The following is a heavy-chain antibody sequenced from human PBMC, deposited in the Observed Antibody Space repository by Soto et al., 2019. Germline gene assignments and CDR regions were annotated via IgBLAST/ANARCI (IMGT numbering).Heavy chain of an antibody. CDR2: INPNSGDT. Sequence: QVQLMQSGAEVKKPGASVKVSCKASEYTFTGYFMHWVRQAPGQGLEWMGWINPNSGDTNFPQKFQGWVTMTRDTSINTAYMEVSRLSSDDTAVYYCAREVAGGMDVWGRGTTVTVSS. V-gene: IGHV1-2*04. CDR3: AREVAGGMDV. J-gene: IGHJ6*02. CDR1: EYTFTGYF.